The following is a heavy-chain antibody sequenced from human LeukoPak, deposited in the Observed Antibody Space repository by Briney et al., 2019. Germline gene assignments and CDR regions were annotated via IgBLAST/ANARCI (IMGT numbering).Heavy chain of an antibody. CDR2: MSYIGIT. CDR3: ASQDYYYYCMDV. V-gene: IGHV4-59*08. J-gene: IGHJ6*03. CDR1: CDSMRSYY. Sequence: SETLSLTCTVSCDSMRSYYWSWIRQPPGQGLEWIGYMSYIGITNYNPSLKSRVTISVDTSKNQFSLKLSSVTAADTAVYYCASQDYYYYCMDVWGKGTTVTVSS.